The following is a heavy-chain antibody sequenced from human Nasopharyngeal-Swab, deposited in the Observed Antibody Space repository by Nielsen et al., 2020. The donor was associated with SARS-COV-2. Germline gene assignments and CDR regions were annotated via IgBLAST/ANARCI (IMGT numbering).Heavy chain of an antibody. Sequence: GGSLRLSCAASGFTFDDYAMHWVRQAPGKGLEWVSGISWNSGSIGYADSVKGRFTISRDNAKNSLYLQMNSLRAEDTALYYCAKGDTAMVTSMQQWLATGGWIDYWGQGTLVTVSS. V-gene: IGHV3-9*01. J-gene: IGHJ4*02. D-gene: IGHD5-18*01. CDR2: ISWNSGSI. CDR3: AKGDTAMVTSMQQWLATGGWIDY. CDR1: GFTFDDYA.